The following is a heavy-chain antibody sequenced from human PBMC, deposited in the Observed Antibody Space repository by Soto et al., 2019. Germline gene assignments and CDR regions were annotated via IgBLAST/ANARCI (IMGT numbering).Heavy chain of an antibody. D-gene: IGHD3-22*01. CDR3: ARHSPYYYDSSGYHKKHYYYYGMDV. Sequence: GESLKISCKGSGYSFTSYWIGWVRQMPGKGLEWMGIIYPCDSDTRYSPSFQGRVTISADKSISTAYLQWSSLKASDTAMYYCARHSPYYYDSSGYHKKHYYYYGMDVWGQGTTVTVSS. CDR2: IYPCDSDT. V-gene: IGHV5-51*01. CDR1: GYSFTSYW. J-gene: IGHJ6*02.